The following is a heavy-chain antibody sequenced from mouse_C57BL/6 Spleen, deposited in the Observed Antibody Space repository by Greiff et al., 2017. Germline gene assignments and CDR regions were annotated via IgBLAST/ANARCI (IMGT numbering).Heavy chain of an antibody. CDR2: FHPYNDDT. D-gene: IGHD1-1*01. CDR1: GYTFTTYP. J-gene: IGHJ2*01. V-gene: IGHV1-47*01. CDR3: ARGAGAYYYGSSSYFDY. Sequence: VQLQQSGAELVKPGASVKMSCKASGYTFTTYPIEWMKQNHGKSLEWIGNFHPYNDDTKYNEKFKGKATLTVEKSSSTVYLELSRLTSDDSAVYYCARGAGAYYYGSSSYFDYWGQGTTLTVSS.